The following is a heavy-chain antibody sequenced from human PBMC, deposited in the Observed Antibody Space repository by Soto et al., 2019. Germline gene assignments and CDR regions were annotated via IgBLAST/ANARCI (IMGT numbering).Heavy chain of an antibody. J-gene: IGHJ5*02. V-gene: IGHV4-39*01. CDR1: GGSISDISYC. Sequence: RSLTCTVSGGSISDISYCWGWIRQPPGKGLQWIGCMFYSGATYYNPSLKNRVTLSVDTSNNEFSLKLVSVTAPDTAVYYCARHKSGSDWLDPWGQGTLVTVYS. CDR3: ARHKSGSDWLDP. CDR2: MFYSGAT. D-gene: IGHD2-15*01.